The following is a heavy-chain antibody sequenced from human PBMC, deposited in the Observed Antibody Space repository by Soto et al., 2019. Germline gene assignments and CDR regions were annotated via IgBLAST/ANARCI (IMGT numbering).Heavy chain of an antibody. Sequence: GGSLRLSCAASGFTFSDYSMHWVRQAPGKGLEWVSVITGSRGKTYYADSVKGRFTISRDNTKSSLFLQMNSLGVEDTAVYYCARGGGGGLFEHWGQGVLVTVSS. CDR1: GFTFSDYS. V-gene: IGHV3-23*01. CDR2: ITGSRGKT. J-gene: IGHJ4*02. CDR3: ARGGGGGLFEH. D-gene: IGHD2-21*01.